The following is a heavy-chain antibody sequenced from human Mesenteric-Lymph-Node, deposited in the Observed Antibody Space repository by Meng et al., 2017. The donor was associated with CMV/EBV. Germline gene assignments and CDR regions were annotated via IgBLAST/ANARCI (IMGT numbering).Heavy chain of an antibody. D-gene: IGHD6-13*01. Sequence: GESLKISCAASGFTFVNYWMTWVRQAPGKGLDWVAKINQDGSEEYHVDSVRGRFTISRDNAKNSLYLQMNSLRAEDTAVYYCTRDGRAAAGYDAFDIWGQGTMVTVSS. CDR1: GFTFVNYW. CDR3: TRDGRAAAGYDAFDI. J-gene: IGHJ3*02. CDR2: INQDGSEE. V-gene: IGHV3-7*03.